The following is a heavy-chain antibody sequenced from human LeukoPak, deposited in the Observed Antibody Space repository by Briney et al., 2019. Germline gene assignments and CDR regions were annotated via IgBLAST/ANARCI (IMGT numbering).Heavy chain of an antibody. Sequence: VASVKVSCKASGYTFTSYYMHWVRQAPGQGLEWMGIINPSGGSTSYAQKFQGRVTMTRDISTSTVYMELSSLRSEDTAVYYCARDRGRITMVRGPFDYWGQGTLVTVSS. V-gene: IGHV1-46*01. J-gene: IGHJ4*02. D-gene: IGHD3-10*01. CDR3: ARDRGRITMVRGPFDY. CDR1: GYTFTSYY. CDR2: INPSGGST.